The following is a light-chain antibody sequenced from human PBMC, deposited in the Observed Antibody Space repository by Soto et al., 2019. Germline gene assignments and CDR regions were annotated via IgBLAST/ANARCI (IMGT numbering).Light chain of an antibody. V-gene: IGLV2-14*01. J-gene: IGLJ1*01. Sequence: QSVLTRPASVSGSPGQSITISCTGTSSDVGAFHFVTWYQQHPGKAPKLIICNVSERPSGVSTRFSGSKSGNTASLTIAGLQAEDEADYYCNSSTTRRTYVFGRGTKVTV. CDR2: NVS. CDR1: SSDVGAFHF. CDR3: NSSTTRRTYV.